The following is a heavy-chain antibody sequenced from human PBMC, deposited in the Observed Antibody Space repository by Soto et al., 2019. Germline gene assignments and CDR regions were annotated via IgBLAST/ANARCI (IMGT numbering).Heavy chain of an antibody. D-gene: IGHD3-3*01. Sequence: GGSLRLSCAASGFTFSSYAMSWVRQAPGKGLEWVSAISGSGGSTYYADSVEGRFTISRDNSKNTLYLQMNSLRAEDTAVYYCAKDDYDFWSGSYPYYYYGMDVWGQGTTVTVSS. CDR2: ISGSGGST. J-gene: IGHJ6*02. CDR1: GFTFSSYA. V-gene: IGHV3-23*01. CDR3: AKDDYDFWSGSYPYYYYGMDV.